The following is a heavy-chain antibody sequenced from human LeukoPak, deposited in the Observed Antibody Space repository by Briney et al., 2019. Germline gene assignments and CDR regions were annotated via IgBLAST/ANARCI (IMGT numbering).Heavy chain of an antibody. CDR2: ISSSSSYI. D-gene: IGHD3-10*01. V-gene: IGHV3-21*01. CDR3: ARETGLLWFGELSHFDY. J-gene: IGHJ4*02. CDR1: GFTFSSYS. Sequence: GGSLRLSCAASGFTFSSYSMNWVRQAPGKGLEWVSSISSSSSYIYYADSVKGRFTISRDNAKNSLYLQMNSLRAEDTAVYYCARETGLLWFGELSHFDYWGQGTLVTVPS.